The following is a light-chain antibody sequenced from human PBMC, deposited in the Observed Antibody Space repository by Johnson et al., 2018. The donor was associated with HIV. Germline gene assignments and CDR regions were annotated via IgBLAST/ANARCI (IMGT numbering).Light chain of an antibody. Sequence: QSVLTQPPSVSAAPGQKVTISCSGSSSNIGRNYVSWYQQLPGTAPKLLIFDNNKRPSGIPDRFSASKSGTSATLGITGLQTGDEADYYCGTWDNSLGAHYVFGIGTKVTVL. CDR3: GTWDNSLGAHYV. CDR2: DNN. J-gene: IGLJ1*01. CDR1: SSNIGRNY. V-gene: IGLV1-51*01.